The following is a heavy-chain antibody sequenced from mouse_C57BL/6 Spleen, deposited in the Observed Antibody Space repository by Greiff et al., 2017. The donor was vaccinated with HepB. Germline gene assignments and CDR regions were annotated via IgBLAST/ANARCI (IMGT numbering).Heavy chain of an antibody. CDR3: AIYSYYGSSYVGYAMDY. J-gene: IGHJ4*01. V-gene: IGHV1-80*01. Sequence: LQESGAELVKPGASVKISCKASGYAFSSYWMNWVKQRPGKGLEWIGQIYPGDGDTNYNGKFKGKATLTADKSSSTAYMQLSSLTSEDSAVYFCAIYSYYGSSYVGYAMDYWGQGTSVTVSS. CDR1: GYAFSSYW. CDR2: IYPGDGDT. D-gene: IGHD1-1*01.